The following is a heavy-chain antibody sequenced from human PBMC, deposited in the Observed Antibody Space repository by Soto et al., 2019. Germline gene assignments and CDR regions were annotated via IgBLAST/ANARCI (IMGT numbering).Heavy chain of an antibody. V-gene: IGHV4-4*02. J-gene: IGHJ3*02. CDR1: GGSVSSSNW. D-gene: IGHD2-21*02. Sequence: QVQLQESRPGLVKPSGTLSLTCAVSGGSVSSSNWWSWVRQSPGKGLEWMGAIYHSGSAHYNPSLKSRASISRDKSTNQFSLRLTSVTAADTAVYYCARVPGVVVSADDAFDIWGPGTRVIVSS. CDR2: IYHSGSA. CDR3: ARVPGVVVSADDAFDI.